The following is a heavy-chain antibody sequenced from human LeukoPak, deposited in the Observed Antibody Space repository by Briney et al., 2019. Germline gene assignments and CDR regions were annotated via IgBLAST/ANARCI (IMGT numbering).Heavy chain of an antibody. V-gene: IGHV3-11*01. CDR2: ISSSGSAR. Sequence: GGSLGLSCAASGFTFSGYYMSWIRQAPGKGLEWVSYISSSGSARNNADSVKGRFTISRDNAKNSLYLQMNSLRVEDTAIYYCAGMGGGAALDIWGQGTMVTVSS. D-gene: IGHD2-15*01. J-gene: IGHJ3*02. CDR1: GFTFSGYY. CDR3: AGMGGGAALDI.